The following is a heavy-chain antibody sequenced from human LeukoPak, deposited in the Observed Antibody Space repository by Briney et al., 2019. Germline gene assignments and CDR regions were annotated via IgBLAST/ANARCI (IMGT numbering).Heavy chain of an antibody. D-gene: IGHD2-21*01. Sequence: PSETLSLTCTVSGGSISSYYWSWIRQPPGKGLEWIGYIDYSGSTKYNPSLKSRVTISIDTSKNQFSLKLRSATAADTAVYYCARDIWAENWFDPWGQGTLVTVSS. CDR3: ARDIWAENWFDP. V-gene: IGHV4-59*01. CDR1: GGSISSYY. CDR2: IDYSGST. J-gene: IGHJ5*02.